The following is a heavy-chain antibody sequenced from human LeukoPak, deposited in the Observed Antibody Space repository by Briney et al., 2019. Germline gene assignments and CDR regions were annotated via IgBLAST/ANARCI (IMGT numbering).Heavy chain of an antibody. V-gene: IGHV1-69*02. J-gene: IGHJ6*03. CDR1: GGTFSSYT. Sequence: SVKVSCKASGGTFSSYTISWGRQAPGPGLGWMGRIIPILGVANYAQTSQDRVTITADKSTSTAYMQLSSLRVEDTAVFYCPSKIVGATTTIHCYYYYMDVWGK. CDR3: PSKIVGATTTIHCYYYYMDV. CDR2: IIPILGVA. D-gene: IGHD1-26*01.